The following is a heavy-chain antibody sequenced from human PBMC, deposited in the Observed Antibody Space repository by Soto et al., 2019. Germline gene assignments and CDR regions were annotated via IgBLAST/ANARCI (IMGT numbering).Heavy chain of an antibody. CDR3: ARYCSSTSCYIGWFDP. V-gene: IGHV4-61*01. J-gene: IGHJ5*02. Sequence: SETLSLTCTVSGGSVSSCSYYWSWIRHPPGKGLEWIGYIYYSGSTNYNPSLKSRVTISVDTSKNQFSLKLSSVTAADTAVYYCARYCSSTSCYIGWFDPWGQGTLVTVSS. CDR2: IYYSGST. D-gene: IGHD2-2*02. CDR1: GGSVSSCSYY.